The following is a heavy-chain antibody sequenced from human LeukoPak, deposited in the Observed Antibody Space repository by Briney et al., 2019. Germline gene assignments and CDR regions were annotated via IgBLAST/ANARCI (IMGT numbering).Heavy chain of an antibody. CDR2: INPNSGGT. J-gene: IGHJ3*02. CDR1: GYTFTAYY. CDR3: ARDYYDNSGFGAFDI. Sequence: ASVKVSCKASGYTFTAYYMHWVRQAPGQGLEWMGWINPNSGGTNYAQKFQGRVTMTRDTSISTAYMELSRLRSDDTAVYYCARDYYDNSGFGAFDIWGQGTRVTVSS. D-gene: IGHD3-22*01. V-gene: IGHV1-2*02.